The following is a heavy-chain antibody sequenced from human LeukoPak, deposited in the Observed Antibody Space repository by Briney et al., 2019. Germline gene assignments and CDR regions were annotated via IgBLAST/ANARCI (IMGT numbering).Heavy chain of an antibody. CDR1: GFTFSSYS. V-gene: IGHV3-21*01. Sequence: GGSLRLSCAASGFTFSSYSMNWVRQAPGKGLEWVSSISSSSSYIYYADSVKGRFTISRDNAKNSLYLQMNSLRAEDTAVYYCASRGTMAGYSLDYWGRGTLVTVSS. CDR3: ASRGTMAGYSLDY. CDR2: ISSSSSYI. J-gene: IGHJ4*02. D-gene: IGHD3-9*01.